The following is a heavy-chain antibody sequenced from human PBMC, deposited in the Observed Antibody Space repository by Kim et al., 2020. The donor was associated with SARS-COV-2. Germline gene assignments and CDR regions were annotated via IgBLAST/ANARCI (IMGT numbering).Heavy chain of an antibody. CDR3: ARRFITFGGLLSHFDP. V-gene: IGHV4-39*01. J-gene: IGHJ5*02. Sequence: SETLSLTCTVSGDSISSDSYYWGWIRQSPGRGLEWIGNIYYSGSTSYNPSLNSRVTISVDTSKNQFSLKLTSVTAADTAIYYCARRFITFGGLLSHFDPWGQGALVTVSS. D-gene: IGHD3-16*01. CDR2: IYYSGST. CDR1: GDSISSDSYY.